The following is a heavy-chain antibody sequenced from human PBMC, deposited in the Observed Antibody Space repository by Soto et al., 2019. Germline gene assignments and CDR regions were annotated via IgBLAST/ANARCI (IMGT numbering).Heavy chain of an antibody. CDR1: GFTFSSYS. V-gene: IGHV3-21*01. Sequence: EVQLVESGGGLVKPGGSLRLSCAASGFTFSSYSMNWVRQAPGKGLEWVSSISSSSSYIYYADSVKGRFTISRDNAKNSLYLQMNSLRAEDTAVNYCARDLLRFLEWLPEGMDVWGQGTTVTVSS. CDR2: ISSSSSYI. CDR3: ARDLLRFLEWLPEGMDV. D-gene: IGHD3-3*01. J-gene: IGHJ6*02.